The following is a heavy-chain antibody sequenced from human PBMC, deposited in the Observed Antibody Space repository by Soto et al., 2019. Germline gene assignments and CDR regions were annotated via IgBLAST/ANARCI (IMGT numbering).Heavy chain of an antibody. CDR3: ARDRLYYYDSSGYSFDY. CDR2: ISYDGSNK. D-gene: IGHD3-22*01. V-gene: IGHV3-30-3*01. J-gene: IGHJ4*02. Sequence: QVQLVESGGGVVQPGRSLRLSCAASGFTFSSYAMHWVRQAPGKGLEWVAVISYDGSNKYYADSVKGRFTISRDNSKNTLYLQMNSLRAEDTAVYYCARDRLYYYDSSGYSFDYWGQGTLVTVSS. CDR1: GFTFSSYA.